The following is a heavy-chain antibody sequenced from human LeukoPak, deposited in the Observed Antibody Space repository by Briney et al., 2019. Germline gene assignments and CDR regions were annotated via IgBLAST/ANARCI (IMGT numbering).Heavy chain of an antibody. CDR3: ARGVEMATTPFDY. J-gene: IGHJ4*02. D-gene: IGHD5-24*01. Sequence: GGSLRLSCTASGFTFSSYAMSWVRQAPGKGLEWVSAISGSGASTYYADSVKGRFTISRDNAKNSLYLQMNSLRAEDTAVYYCARGVEMATTPFDYWGQGTLVTVSS. CDR2: ISGSGAST. CDR1: GFTFSSYA. V-gene: IGHV3-23*01.